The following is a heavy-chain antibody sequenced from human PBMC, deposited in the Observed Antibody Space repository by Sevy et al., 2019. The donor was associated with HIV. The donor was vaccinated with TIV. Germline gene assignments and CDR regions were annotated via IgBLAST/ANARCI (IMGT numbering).Heavy chain of an antibody. CDR3: ARVAVEYCTDDCYHRFDY. CDR1: GFIFSDYT. CDR2: ISYDGSFT. Sequence: GGSLRLSCAASGFIFSDYTLHWVRQAPGTGLEWVAVISYDGSFTYYADSVEGRFTISRDNSKNTLFLQMNSLRTDDTAVYYCARVAVEYCTDDCYHRFDYWGQGTQVTVSS. J-gene: IGHJ4*02. D-gene: IGHD2-21*02. V-gene: IGHV3-30*04.